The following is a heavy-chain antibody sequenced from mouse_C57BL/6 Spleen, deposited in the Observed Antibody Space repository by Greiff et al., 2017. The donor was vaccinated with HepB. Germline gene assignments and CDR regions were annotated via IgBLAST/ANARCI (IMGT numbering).Heavy chain of an antibody. D-gene: IGHD2-2*01. CDR2: ISSGSSTI. CDR1: GFTFSDYG. Sequence: EVQGVESGGGLVKPGGSLKLSCAASGFTFSDYGMHWVRQAPEKGLEWVAYISSGSSTIYYADTVKGRFTISRDNAKNTLFLQMTSLRSEDTAMYYCARFYGYYWYFDVWGTGTTVTVSS. V-gene: IGHV5-17*01. J-gene: IGHJ1*03. CDR3: ARFYGYYWYFDV.